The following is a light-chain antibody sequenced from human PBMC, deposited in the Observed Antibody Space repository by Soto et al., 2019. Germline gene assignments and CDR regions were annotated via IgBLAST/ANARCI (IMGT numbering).Light chain of an antibody. J-gene: IGKJ4*01. CDR3: QRRRKWLA. CDR2: DAS. V-gene: IGKV3-11*01. CDR1: QSVGTY. Sequence: IVLTQSPATLSLSPGERATLSCRASQSVGTYLAWYQQKPGQAPRLLIYDASNRATGIPARFSGSGSGTGFCLTTCCLRHDDLVVYCCQRRRKWLAFGGGTKVQLK.